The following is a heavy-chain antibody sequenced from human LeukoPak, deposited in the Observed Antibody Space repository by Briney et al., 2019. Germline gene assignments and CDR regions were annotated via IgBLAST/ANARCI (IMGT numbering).Heavy chain of an antibody. V-gene: IGHV3-9*01. Sequence: GRSLRLSCAASGFTFDDYAMHWVRQAPGKGLEWVSGISWNSGSIGYADSVKGRFTISRDNAKNTLYLQMNSLRAEDTAVYYCARAAYGYFNYWGQGTLVTVSS. CDR1: GFTFDDYA. J-gene: IGHJ4*02. CDR3: ARAAYGYFNY. CDR2: ISWNSGSI. D-gene: IGHD5-18*01.